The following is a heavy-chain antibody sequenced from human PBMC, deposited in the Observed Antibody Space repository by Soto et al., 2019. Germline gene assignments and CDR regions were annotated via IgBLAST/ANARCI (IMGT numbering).Heavy chain of an antibody. CDR3: AKGLRGPLRSQYYYGFDV. V-gene: IGHV3-23*01. CDR2: ISGSGGNT. Sequence: GGSLRLSCAASGFTFSPYAMTWVRQAPGKGLEWVSSISGSGGNTNYADSVKGRFTVSRDNSKRTLSLQMNSLTEEDTAIYYCAKGLRGPLRSQYYYGFDVWGRGTTVTVSS. CDR1: GFTFSPYA. D-gene: IGHD3-16*01. J-gene: IGHJ6*02.